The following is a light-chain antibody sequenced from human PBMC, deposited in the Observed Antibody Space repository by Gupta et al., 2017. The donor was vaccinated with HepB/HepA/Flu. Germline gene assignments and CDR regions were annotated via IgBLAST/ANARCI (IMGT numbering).Light chain of an antibody. CDR3: QQYNNWPWT. V-gene: IGKV3-15*01. J-gene: IGKJ1*01. CDR1: QDVHTN. CDR2: GAS. Sequence: EIAMTQSPATLSVSPGERVAFSCRASQDVHTNLAWMQQKPGQAPKVLFYGASARATGVPARFIGSGSRTEFTLTITSLQSEDVAVYVCQQYNNWPWTFGQGTKVEI.